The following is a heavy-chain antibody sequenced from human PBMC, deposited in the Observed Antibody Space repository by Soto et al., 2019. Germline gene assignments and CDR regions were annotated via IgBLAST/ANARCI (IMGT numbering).Heavy chain of an antibody. CDR1: GFTFRNYA. Sequence: EVQLLESGGGLVQPGGSLRLSCAASGFTFRNYARSWVRQAPGKGLEGVSTISGSGGSTFYADSVKGRFTISRDNSRNTLYLQMNSLRAEDTAIYFCARGDDILTGPVFDYWGQGTLVTVSS. CDR3: ARGDDILTGPVFDY. V-gene: IGHV3-23*01. J-gene: IGHJ4*02. D-gene: IGHD3-9*01. CDR2: ISGSGGST.